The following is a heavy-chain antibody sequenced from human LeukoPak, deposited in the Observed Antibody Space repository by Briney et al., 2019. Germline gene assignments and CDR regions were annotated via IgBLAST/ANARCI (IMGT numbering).Heavy chain of an antibody. V-gene: IGHV3-21*01. CDR2: ISSSSSYI. J-gene: IGHJ6*02. CDR3: ARDLAATITYYYYGMDV. Sequence: PGGSLRLSCAASGFTFSSYSMNWVRQAPGKGLEWVSSISSSSSYIYYADSVKGRFTISRDNAKNSLYLQMNSLRAEDTAVYYCARDLAATITYYYYGMDVWGQGTTVTVSS. D-gene: IGHD5-24*01. CDR1: GFTFSSYS.